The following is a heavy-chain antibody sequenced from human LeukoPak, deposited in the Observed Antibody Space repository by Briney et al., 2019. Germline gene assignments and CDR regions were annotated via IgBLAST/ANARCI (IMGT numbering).Heavy chain of an antibody. CDR2: IGGRDGST. D-gene: IGHD3-10*01. J-gene: IGHJ4*02. CDR1: GFTFSSYG. Sequence: GGSLRLSCAASGFTFSSYGMSWVRQAPGKGLEWVSAIGGRDGSTYYADSVKGRFTISRDNSENTLYVQMNSLRAEGTAVYYCAKGHYYGSGSLDYWGQGTLVTVSS. CDR3: AKGHYYGSGSLDY. V-gene: IGHV3-23*01.